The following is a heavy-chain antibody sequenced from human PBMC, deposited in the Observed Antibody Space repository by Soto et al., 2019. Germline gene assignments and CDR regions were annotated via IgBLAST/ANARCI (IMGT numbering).Heavy chain of an antibody. V-gene: IGHV1-24*01. CDR1: GYTLTELS. J-gene: IGHJ6*02. Sequence: GGSVKVSCKVSGYTLTELSMHWVRQAPGKRLEWMGGIIPLCGNTNYAQKFQKRFTITRDTARRTAYMELISMRSEYTSLYYCAGVIPAADNHYYYGLDVWGQGTTATV. CDR2: IIPLCGNT. D-gene: IGHD6-13*01. CDR3: AGVIPAADNHYYYGLDV.